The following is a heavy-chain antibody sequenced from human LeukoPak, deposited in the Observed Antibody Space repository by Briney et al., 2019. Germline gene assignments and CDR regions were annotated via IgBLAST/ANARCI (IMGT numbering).Heavy chain of an antibody. J-gene: IGHJ4*02. CDR1: GFTFSSYA. V-gene: IGHV3-30-3*01. CDR3: ARDVTATLFDY. CDR2: ISYDGSNK. D-gene: IGHD5-18*01. Sequence: GWSLRLSCAASGFTFSSYAMHWVRQAPGKGLEGVAVISYDGSNKYYADSVKGRFTISRDNSKNTLYLQMNSLRAEDTAVYYCARDVTATLFDYWGQGTLVTVSS.